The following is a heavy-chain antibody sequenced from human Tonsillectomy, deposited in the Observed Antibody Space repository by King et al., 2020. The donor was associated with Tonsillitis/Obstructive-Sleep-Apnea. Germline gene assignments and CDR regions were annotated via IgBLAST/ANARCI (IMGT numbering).Heavy chain of an antibody. CDR3: ARAGNGDFDY. D-gene: IGHD6-19*01. CDR1: GGTFSSYA. Sequence: QLVQSGAEVKKPGSSVTVSCEASGGTFSSYAIGWVRQAPGQGLEWMGGIIPVLGIPNYAQKFQGRVTITADVSTSTAYMELSSLRSEDTAVYYCARAGNGDFDYWGQGTLVTVSS. V-gene: IGHV1-69*10. J-gene: IGHJ4*02. CDR2: IIPVLGIP.